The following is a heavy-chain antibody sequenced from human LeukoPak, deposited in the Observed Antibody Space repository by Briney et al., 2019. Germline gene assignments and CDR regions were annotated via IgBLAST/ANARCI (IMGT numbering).Heavy chain of an antibody. CDR2: IYYSGST. CDR3: ARQEGIAVAGSRFDP. J-gene: IGHJ5*02. D-gene: IGHD6-19*01. Sequence: SETLSLTCTVSGGSISSYYWSWIRQPPGKGLEWNGYIYYSGSTNYNPSLKSRVTISVDTSKNQFSLKLSSVTAADTAVYYCARQEGIAVAGSRFDPWGRGTLVTVSS. CDR1: GGSISSYY. V-gene: IGHV4-59*08.